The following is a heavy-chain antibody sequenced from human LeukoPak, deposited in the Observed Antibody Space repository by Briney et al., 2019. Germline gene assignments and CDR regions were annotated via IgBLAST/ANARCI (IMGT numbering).Heavy chain of an antibody. CDR1: GGSISSYY. J-gene: IGHJ4*02. V-gene: IGHV4-59*01. CDR2: IYYSGST. CDR3: ARANYFDY. Sequence: SETLSLTCTVSGGSISSYYWSWFRQPPGKRLEWIGSIYYSGSTTYNPSLKSRVTISVDTSKNLLSLQLSSVTAADTAVYYCARANYFDYWGQGTLVTVSS.